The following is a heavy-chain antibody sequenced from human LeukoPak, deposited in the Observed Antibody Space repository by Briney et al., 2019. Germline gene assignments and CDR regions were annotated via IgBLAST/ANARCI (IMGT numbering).Heavy chain of an antibody. D-gene: IGHD3-22*01. Sequence: PSETLSLTCTVSGGSISRYYWSWIRQPPGKGLEWIGYIYYSGNTNYNPSLKSRVTISVDTSKNQFSLKLSSVTAVGTAVYYCAREDDSRGFQHCGQGTLVTVSS. CDR1: GGSISRYY. V-gene: IGHV4-59*01. J-gene: IGHJ1*01. CDR2: IYYSGNT. CDR3: AREDDSRGFQH.